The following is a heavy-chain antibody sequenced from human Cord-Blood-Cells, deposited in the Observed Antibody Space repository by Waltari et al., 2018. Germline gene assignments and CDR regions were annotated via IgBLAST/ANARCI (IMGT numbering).Heavy chain of an antibody. J-gene: IGHJ5*02. D-gene: IGHD2-21*01. V-gene: IGHV1-69*01. CDR1: GGTFSSYA. Sequence: QVQLVQSGAEVQKPGSSVKVSCKASGGTFSSYAISWVRTATGQGLEWMGGIIPIFGTANYAQKFQGRVTITADESTSTAYMELSSLRSEDTAVYYCARGRLNLAYCGGDCYNWFDPWGQGTLVTVSS. CDR3: ARGRLNLAYCGGDCYNWFDP. CDR2: IIPIFGTA.